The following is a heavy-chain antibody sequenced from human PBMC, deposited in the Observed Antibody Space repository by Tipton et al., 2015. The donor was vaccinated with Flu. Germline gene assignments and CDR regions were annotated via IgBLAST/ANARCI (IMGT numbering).Heavy chain of an antibody. CDR3: ARDYIGYGSGSWGFDY. CDR2: IYYSGST. Sequence: TLSLTCTVSGDSISSYYWSWIRQPPGKGLEWIGYIYYSGSTNYNPSLKSRVTISVDTSKNQFSLKLSSVTAADTAVYYCARDYIGYGSGSWGFDYWGQGTLVTVSS. J-gene: IGHJ4*02. D-gene: IGHD3-10*01. CDR1: GDSISSYY. V-gene: IGHV4-59*01.